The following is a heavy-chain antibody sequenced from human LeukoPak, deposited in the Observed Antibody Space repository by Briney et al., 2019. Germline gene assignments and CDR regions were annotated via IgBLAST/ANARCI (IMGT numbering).Heavy chain of an antibody. CDR3: ARGGGYFDY. CDR1: GDSFINHY. Sequence: SETLSLTCTVSGDSFINHYWSWIRQPPGKGLEWIGYIHYSGTTNDNPSLKSRVSISVDTSKNQFYLKLTAVTAADTAVYYCARGGGYFDYWGQGTLVTVSS. J-gene: IGHJ4*02. V-gene: IGHV4-59*11. CDR2: IHYSGTT. D-gene: IGHD3-16*01.